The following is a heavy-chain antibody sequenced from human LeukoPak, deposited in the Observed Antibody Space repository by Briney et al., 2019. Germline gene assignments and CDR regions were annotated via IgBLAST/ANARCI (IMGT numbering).Heavy chain of an antibody. CDR1: GYTFTSYD. Sequence: ASVKVSCKASGYTFTSYDISWVRQATGQGLEWMGWMNPNSGNTGYAQKFQGRVTMTRNTSISTAYMELSSLRSEDTAVYYCARTYDTLTGYHDYWGQGTLVTVSS. CDR3: ARTYDTLTGYHDY. V-gene: IGHV1-8*01. CDR2: MNPNSGNT. J-gene: IGHJ4*02. D-gene: IGHD3-9*01.